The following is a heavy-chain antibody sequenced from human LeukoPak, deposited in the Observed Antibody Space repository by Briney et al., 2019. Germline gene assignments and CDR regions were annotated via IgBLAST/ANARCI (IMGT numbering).Heavy chain of an antibody. CDR1: CVSISCYY. V-gene: IGHV4-59*01. CDR2: INYNGKA. D-gene: IGHD4/OR15-4a*01. Sequence: SETLSLTCTVSCVSISCYYWTWIRQPPGKGLEWIRQINYNGKAYYNPSLERRITISVDTSKNKISVKLNSVTAADTAIYYCAKFGADYDMYVWGQGITVAVSS. CDR3: AKFGADYDMYV. J-gene: IGHJ6*02.